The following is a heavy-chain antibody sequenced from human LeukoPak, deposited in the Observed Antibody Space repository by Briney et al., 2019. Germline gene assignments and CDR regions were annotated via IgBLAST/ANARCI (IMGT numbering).Heavy chain of an antibody. V-gene: IGHV4-34*01. CDR2: INHSGST. CDR3: ASTLFGGGYCSSTSCYGDDAFDI. Sequence: SGTLSLTCAVYGGSFSGYYWSWIRQPPGKGLEWIGEINHSGSTNYNPSLKSRVTISVDTSKNQFSLKLSSVTAADTAVYYCASTLFGGGYCSSTSCYGDDAFDIWGQGTMVTVSS. CDR1: GGSFSGYY. D-gene: IGHD2-2*01. J-gene: IGHJ3*02.